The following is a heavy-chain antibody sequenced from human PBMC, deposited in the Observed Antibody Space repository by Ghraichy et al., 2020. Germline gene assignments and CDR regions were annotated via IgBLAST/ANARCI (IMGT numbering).Heavy chain of an antibody. D-gene: IGHD5-18*01. CDR3: AKGYSYGYGTPGGY. V-gene: IGHV3-23*01. CDR2: ISGSGGST. CDR1: GFTFSSYA. J-gene: IGHJ4*02. Sequence: GALNISCAASGFTFSSYAMSWVRQAPGKGLEWVSAISGSGGSTYYADSVKGRFTISRDNSKNTLYLQMNSLRAEDTAVYYCAKGYSYGYGTPGGYWGQGTLVTVSS.